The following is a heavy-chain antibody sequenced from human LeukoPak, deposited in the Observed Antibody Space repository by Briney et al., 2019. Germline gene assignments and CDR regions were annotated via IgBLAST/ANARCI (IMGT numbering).Heavy chain of an antibody. Sequence: GGSLRLSCAASGFTFSTYAMNWIRQAPGKGLEWVSGISATGGSTYYADSVKGRFTISRDTSKNTIHLQMNSLRVEDTAVYYCAKYYYDSSGYYYPTFDHWGQGTLVTVSS. J-gene: IGHJ4*02. CDR1: GFTFSTYA. V-gene: IGHV3-23*01. D-gene: IGHD3-22*01. CDR3: AKYYYDSSGYYYPTFDH. CDR2: ISATGGST.